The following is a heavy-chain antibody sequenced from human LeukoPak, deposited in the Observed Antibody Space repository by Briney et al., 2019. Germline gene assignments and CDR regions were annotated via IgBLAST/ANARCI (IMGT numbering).Heavy chain of an antibody. CDR2: ISYDGSNK. D-gene: IGHD6-6*01. CDR1: GFTFSSYG. Sequence: GRSLRLSCTASGFTFSSYGMHWVRQAPGKGLEWVAVISYDGSNKYYADSVKGRFTISRDNSKNTLYLQMNSLRAEDTAVYYCARDPSWYSSSSNFDYWGQGTLVTVSS. J-gene: IGHJ4*02. CDR3: ARDPSWYSSSSNFDY. V-gene: IGHV3-30*03.